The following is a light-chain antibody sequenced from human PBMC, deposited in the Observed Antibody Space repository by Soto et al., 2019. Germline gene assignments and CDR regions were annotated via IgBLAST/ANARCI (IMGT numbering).Light chain of an antibody. CDR3: AAWDDSLSGPV. CDR2: KNN. J-gene: IGLJ2*01. Sequence: QSVLTQPPSASGIPGQRVTISCSGSSSNIGSNFVYWYQQLSGTAPKLLFYKNNQRPPGVPDRFSASKSGTSASLAISGLRSEDEADYYCAAWDDSLSGPVFGGGTQLT. V-gene: IGLV1-47*01. CDR1: SSNIGSNF.